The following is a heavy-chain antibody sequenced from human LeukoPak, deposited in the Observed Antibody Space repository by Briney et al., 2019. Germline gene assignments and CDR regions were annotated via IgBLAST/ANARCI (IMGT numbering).Heavy chain of an antibody. CDR1: GGSISSSSYY. J-gene: IGHJ4*02. CDR2: IYYSGNT. D-gene: IGHD1-14*01. Sequence: SETLSLTCTVSGGSISSSSYYWGWIRQPPGKGLEWIGSIYYSGNTFYNPSLKSRVTISVDTSKNQFSLKLSSITAADTAVYYCARLNQGNRFDYWGQGALVTVSS. CDR3: ARLNQGNRFDY. V-gene: IGHV4-39*01.